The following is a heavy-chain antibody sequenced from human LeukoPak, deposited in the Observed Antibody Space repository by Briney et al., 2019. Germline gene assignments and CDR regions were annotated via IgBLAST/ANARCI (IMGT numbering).Heavy chain of an antibody. D-gene: IGHD6-19*01. CDR3: ARVGYSSGWSAGAFDI. CDR1: GGSISSGGYY. V-gene: IGHV4-31*03. CDR2: IYYSGST. J-gene: IGHJ3*02. Sequence: SETLSLTCTVSGGSISSGGYYWSWIRQHPGKGLEWIGYIYYSGSTYYNPSLKSRVTISVDTSKNQFSLKLSSVTAADTAVYYCARVGYSSGWSAGAFDIWGQGTMDTVSS.